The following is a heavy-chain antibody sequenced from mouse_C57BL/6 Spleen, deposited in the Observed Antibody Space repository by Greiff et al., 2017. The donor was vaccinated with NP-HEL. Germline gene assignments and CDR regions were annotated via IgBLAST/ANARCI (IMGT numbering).Heavy chain of an antibody. D-gene: IGHD4-1*01. CDR2: ISDGGSCT. CDR1: GFTFSSYA. J-gene: IGHJ4*01. V-gene: IGHV5-4*01. CDR3: AREIGRGAMDY. Sequence: EVKVVESGGGLVKPGGSLKLSCAASGFTFSSYAMSWVRQTPEKRLEWVATISDGGSCTYYPDNVKGRFTISRDNAKNNLYLQMSHLKSEDTAMYYCAREIGRGAMDYWGQGTSVTVSS.